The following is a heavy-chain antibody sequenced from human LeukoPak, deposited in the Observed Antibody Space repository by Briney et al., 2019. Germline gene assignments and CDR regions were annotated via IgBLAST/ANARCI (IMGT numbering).Heavy chain of an antibody. CDR1: GFTFSSYG. CDR2: IRYDGSNK. CDR3: AKDPNGDYIGAFDI. D-gene: IGHD4-17*01. Sequence: GGSLRLSCAASGFTFSSYGMHWVRQAPGKGLEWVAFIRYDGSNKYYADSVKGRFTISRDNSKNTLYLQMNSLRAEDTAVYYCAKDPNGDYIGAFDIWGQGTMVTVSS. J-gene: IGHJ3*02. V-gene: IGHV3-30*02.